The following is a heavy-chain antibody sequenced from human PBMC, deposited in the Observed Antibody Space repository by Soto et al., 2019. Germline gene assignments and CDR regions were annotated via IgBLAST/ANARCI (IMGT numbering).Heavy chain of an antibody. J-gene: IGHJ4*02. V-gene: IGHV4-31*03. D-gene: IGHD6-25*01. CDR3: ASQGSAGNGVFDH. Sequence: TSETLSLTCTVSGGSVISTDYYWSWIRQHPGKNLEWIGNIYHSGSAYYNPSLKSRLTLSVDKSKNQFFLKLNSVTAADTAVYYCASQGSAGNGVFDHWGQGTLVTVSS. CDR2: IYHSGSA. CDR1: GGSVISTDYY.